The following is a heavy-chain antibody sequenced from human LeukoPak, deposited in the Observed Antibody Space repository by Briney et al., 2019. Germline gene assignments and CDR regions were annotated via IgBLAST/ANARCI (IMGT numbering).Heavy chain of an antibody. D-gene: IGHD4-17*01. V-gene: IGHV4-39*01. Sequence: SETLSLTCTVSGGSISSSSCYWGWIRQPSGKGLEWIGSIYYSGSTYYNPSLKSRVTISVDTSKNQFSLKLSSVTAADTAVYYCARHDYGDYMGDFDYWGQGTLVTVSS. CDR3: ARHDYGDYMGDFDY. CDR1: GGSISSSSCY. CDR2: IYYSGST. J-gene: IGHJ4*02.